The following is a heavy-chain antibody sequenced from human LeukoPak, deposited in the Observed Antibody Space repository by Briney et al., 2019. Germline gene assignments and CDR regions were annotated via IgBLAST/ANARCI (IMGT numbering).Heavy chain of an antibody. CDR1: GFTFSSYW. J-gene: IGHJ4*02. V-gene: IGHV3-7*01. D-gene: IGHD3-3*01. Sequence: GGSLRLSCAASGFTFSSYWMSWVRQAPGKGLEWVANIKQDGSEKYYVDSVKGRFTISRDNAKNSLYLQMNSLRAEDTAVYYCARVAYYDFWSGYFYLWGQGTLVTVSS. CDR2: IKQDGSEK. CDR3: ARVAYYDFWSGYFYL.